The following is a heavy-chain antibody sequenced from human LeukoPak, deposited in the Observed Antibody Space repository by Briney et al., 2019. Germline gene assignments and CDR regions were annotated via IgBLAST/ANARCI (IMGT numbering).Heavy chain of an antibody. CDR3: ARFATVTVPNWLDR. CDR1: GDSISGYF. CDR2: IYYTGST. V-gene: IGHV4-59*01. J-gene: IGHJ5*02. D-gene: IGHD4-11*01. Sequence: SETLSLTCTGSGDSISGYFWSSIRQPPGKGLEFIGYIYYTGSTNYNPSLKSRVIMSVATSQHHLCLMLSSVTAADTAVYYCARFATVTVPNWLDRWGQGTLVTVSS.